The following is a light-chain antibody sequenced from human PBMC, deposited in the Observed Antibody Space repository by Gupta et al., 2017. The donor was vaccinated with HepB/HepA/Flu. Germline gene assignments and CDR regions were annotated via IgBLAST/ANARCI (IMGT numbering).Light chain of an antibody. CDR2: EDN. J-gene: IGLJ2*01. V-gene: IGLV3-1*01. Sequence: SYYLTQPPSVSVSPGQTASIPCSGSKLGNNYVCWYQQKPGQSPVLVIFEDNKRPSGIPERFSSSNSRNTATLTSSGTQTIDEADYDCQAWDSTTVIFGGGTRLSVL. CDR1: KLGNNY. CDR3: QAWDSTTVI.